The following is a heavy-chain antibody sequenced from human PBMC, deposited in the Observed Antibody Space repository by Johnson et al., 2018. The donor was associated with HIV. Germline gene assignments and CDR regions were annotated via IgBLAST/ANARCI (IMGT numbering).Heavy chain of an antibody. CDR2: ISYDGSNK. D-gene: IGHD2-21*01. CDR3: AKGPQGIATPDAFDI. Sequence: QVQLVESGGCVVQPGRSLRLSCAVSGFTFSSYAMHWVRQAPCEGLEWVAVISYDGSNKYYADSVKGRFTISRDNSKNTLYLQMNSLGAEDTAVYYCAKGPQGIATPDAFDIWGQGTMVTVSS. V-gene: IGHV3-30-3*01. J-gene: IGHJ3*02. CDR1: GFTFSSYA.